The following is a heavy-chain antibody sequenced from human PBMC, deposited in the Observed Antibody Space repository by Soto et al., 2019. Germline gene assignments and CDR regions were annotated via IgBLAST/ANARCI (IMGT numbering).Heavy chain of an antibody. CDR1: GGSVSSGGYY. J-gene: IGHJ4*02. CDR2: IYYSGST. V-gene: IGHV4-61*08. D-gene: IGHD3-10*01. CDR3: ARAGSYRYFDY. Sequence: QVQLQESGPGLVKPSETLSLTCSVSGGSVSSGGYYWSWIRQPPGKGLEWIGCIYYSGSTDYNPSLKSRVTMSLDKSKNQFSLKLNSVTAVDTAVYFCARAGSYRYFDYWGQGTLVTVSS.